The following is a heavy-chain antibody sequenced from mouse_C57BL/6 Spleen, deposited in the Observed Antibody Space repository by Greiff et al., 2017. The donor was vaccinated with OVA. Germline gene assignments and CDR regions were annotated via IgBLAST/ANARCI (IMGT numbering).Heavy chain of an antibody. CDR2: IDPSDSYT. V-gene: IGHV1-59*01. CDR3: ARKGHDYDYFDY. J-gene: IGHJ2*01. D-gene: IGHD2-4*01. Sequence: QVQLQQPGAELVRPGTSVKLSCKASGYTFTSYWMHWVKQRPGQGLEWIGVIDPSDSYTNYNQKFKGKATLTVDTSSSTAYMQLSSLTSEDSAVYYCARKGHDYDYFDYWGQGTTLTVSS. CDR1: GYTFTSYW.